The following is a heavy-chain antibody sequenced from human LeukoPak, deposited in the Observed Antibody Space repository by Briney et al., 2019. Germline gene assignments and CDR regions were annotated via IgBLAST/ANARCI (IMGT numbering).Heavy chain of an antibody. V-gene: IGHV3-30*18. CDR1: GFTFSSYG. Sequence: PGRSLRLSCAASGFTFSSYGMRWVRQAPGKGLEWVTVISYDGSNKYYADSVKGRFTISRDNSKNTLYLQMNSLRAEDTAVYYCANETPKGSMVRGVIRKPTDYWGQGTLVTVSS. D-gene: IGHD3-10*01. CDR2: ISYDGSNK. CDR3: ANETPKGSMVRGVIRKPTDY. J-gene: IGHJ4*02.